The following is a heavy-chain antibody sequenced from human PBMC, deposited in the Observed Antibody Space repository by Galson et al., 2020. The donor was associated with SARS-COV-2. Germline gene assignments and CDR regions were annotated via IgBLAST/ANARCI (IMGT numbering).Heavy chain of an antibody. CDR2: IYYSGST. D-gene: IGHD3-9*01. CDR1: GSSISSSSYY. J-gene: IGHJ4*02. CDR3: ARCAVLRYFDWLLTSDPFDY. V-gene: IGHV4-39*01. Sequence: SQTLSLTCTVSGSSISSSSYYWGWIRQPPGKGLEWIGSIYYSGSTYYNPSLKSRVTISVDTSKNQFSLKLSSVTAADTAVYYCARCAVLRYFDWLLTSDPFDYWGQGTLVTVSS.